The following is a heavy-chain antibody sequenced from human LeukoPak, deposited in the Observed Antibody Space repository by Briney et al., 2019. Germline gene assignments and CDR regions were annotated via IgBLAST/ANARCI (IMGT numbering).Heavy chain of an antibody. J-gene: IGHJ4*02. Sequence: GGSLRLSCAASGFTVTSYSLNWVRQAPGKGLEWVSYISPTTIYYADSVRGRFTISRDDAKNSLYLQMNSLRAEDTAIYYCARDTAYSFDYWGQGTLVTVSS. CDR3: ARDTAYSFDY. CDR1: GFTVTSYS. D-gene: IGHD2-21*01. V-gene: IGHV3-48*01. CDR2: ISPTTI.